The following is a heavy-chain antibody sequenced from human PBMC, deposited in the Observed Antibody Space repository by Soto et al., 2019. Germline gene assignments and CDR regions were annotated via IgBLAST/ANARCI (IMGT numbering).Heavy chain of an antibody. Sequence: RILKPTRKGLEWIGEINHSGSTNYNPSLKSRVTVSVDTSKNQFSLKLSSVTAADTAVYYCARQYYYQAADVIRVCSTVSAFLRNRSIDP. CDR3: ARQYYYQAADVIRVCSTVSAFLRNRSIDP. V-gene: IGHV4-34*01. J-gene: IGHJ5*02. CDR2: INHSGST. D-gene: IGHD3-10*01.